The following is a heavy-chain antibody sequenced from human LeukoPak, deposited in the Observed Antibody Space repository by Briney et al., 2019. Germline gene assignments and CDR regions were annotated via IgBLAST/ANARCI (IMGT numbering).Heavy chain of an antibody. CDR3: AKDIHDRGYADY. Sequence: GGSLRLSCAASGFTLDDYAMHWVRQAPGKGLEWVSLISGDGGSTFYADSVKGRFTISRDNSKNSLYLQMNSLRTEDTAFYYCAKDIHDRGYADYWGQGTLVTVSS. D-gene: IGHD3-22*01. CDR2: ISGDGGST. J-gene: IGHJ4*02. CDR1: GFTLDDYA. V-gene: IGHV3-43*02.